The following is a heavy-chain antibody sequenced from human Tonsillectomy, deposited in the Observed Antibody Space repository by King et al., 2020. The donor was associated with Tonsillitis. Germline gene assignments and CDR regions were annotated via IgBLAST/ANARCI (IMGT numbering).Heavy chain of an antibody. CDR1: GFTFSSYW. J-gene: IGHJ4*02. CDR3: ARATAVAGTGGYY. CDR2: INSDGSST. V-gene: IGHV3-74*01. D-gene: IGHD6-19*01. Sequence: VQLQESGGGLVQPGGSLRLSCAASGFTFSSYWMHWVRQAPGKGLVWVSRINSDGSSTSYADSVKGRFTISRANAKNTLYQQMNSLRAEDTAVYYCARATAVAGTGGYYWGQGTLVTVSS.